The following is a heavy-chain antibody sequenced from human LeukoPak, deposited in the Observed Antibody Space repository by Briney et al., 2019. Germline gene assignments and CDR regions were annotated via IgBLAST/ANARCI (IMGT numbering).Heavy chain of an antibody. CDR1: RYSINSGYY. J-gene: IGHJ5*02. V-gene: IGHV4-4*07. D-gene: IGHD6-19*01. Sequence: KPSDTLSLTCVVSRYSINSGYYWSWIRQPAGKGLEWIGLIYTRGSTNYNPSLKSRVTISVDKSKNQFSLKLSSVTAADTAVYYCARSLGIGYSSGWYGQNWFDPWGQGTLVTVSS. CDR2: IYTRGST. CDR3: ARSLGIGYSSGWYGQNWFDP.